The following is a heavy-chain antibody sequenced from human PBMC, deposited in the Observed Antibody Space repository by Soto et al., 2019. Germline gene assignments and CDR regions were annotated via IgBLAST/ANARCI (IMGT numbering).Heavy chain of an antibody. J-gene: IGHJ5*02. V-gene: IGHV4-34*01. CDR1: GGSFSGYY. D-gene: IGHD6-13*01. Sequence: SETLSLTCAVYGGSFSGYYWSWIRQPPGKGLEWIGEINHSGSTNYNPSLKSRVTISVDTSKNQFSLKLSYVTAAGTAVYYCARELRYSSSFSRFDPWGQGTLVTVSS. CDR2: INHSGST. CDR3: ARELRYSSSFSRFDP.